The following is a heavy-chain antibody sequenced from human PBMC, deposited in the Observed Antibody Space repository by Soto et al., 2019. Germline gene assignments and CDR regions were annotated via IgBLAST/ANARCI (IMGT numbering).Heavy chain of an antibody. V-gene: IGHV3-53*04. Sequence: EVQLVESGGGLVQPGGSLRLSCAASGIPVSSNYMTWVRQAPGKGLEWVSVLHSGGDTYYANSVKGRFTISRHDSTNTLFLQMNSLTPEDTAVYYCARDVPYYYASSMDVWGQGTTVTVSS. J-gene: IGHJ6*02. D-gene: IGHD3-10*01. CDR1: GIPVSSNY. CDR3: ARDVPYYYASSMDV. CDR2: LHSGGDT.